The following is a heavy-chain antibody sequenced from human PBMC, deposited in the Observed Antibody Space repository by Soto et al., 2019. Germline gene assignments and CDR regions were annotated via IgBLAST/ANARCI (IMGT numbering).Heavy chain of an antibody. D-gene: IGHD6-13*01. CDR1: GFTFSSYA. CDR3: ASPGIAAAVDY. CDR2: ISYDGSNK. J-gene: IGHJ4*02. Sequence: QVQLVESGGGVVQPGRSLRLSCAASGFTFSSYAMHWVRQAPGKGLEWVAVISYDGSNKYYADSVKGRFTISRDNSKNTLYLQMKSLRAEDTAVYYCASPGIAAAVDYWGQGTLVTVSS. V-gene: IGHV3-30-3*01.